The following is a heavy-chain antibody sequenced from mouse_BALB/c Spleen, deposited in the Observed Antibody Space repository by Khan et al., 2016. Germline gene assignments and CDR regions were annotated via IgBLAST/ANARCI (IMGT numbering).Heavy chain of an antibody. CDR1: GYTFTTYV. V-gene: IGHV1S136*01. D-gene: IGHD1-1*01. CDR3: ARGDYGSRYIFDY. Sequence: VQLQQSGPELVKPGASVKMSCKASGYTFTTYVMHWVKQKPGQGLEWIGYIHPYNDGTKYNEKFKGKATLTSDNSSSTAYMEFSSLTSEDSAVYYCARGDYGSRYIFDYWGQGTTLTVSS. J-gene: IGHJ2*01. CDR2: IHPYNDGT.